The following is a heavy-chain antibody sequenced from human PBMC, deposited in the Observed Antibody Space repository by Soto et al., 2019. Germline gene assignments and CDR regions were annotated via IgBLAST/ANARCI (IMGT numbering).Heavy chain of an antibody. D-gene: IGHD3-22*01. J-gene: IGHJ4*02. Sequence: AVKVSCKASGGTFSSYAISWVRQAPGQGLEGMGGIIPIFGTANYAQKFQGRVTITADESTSTAYMELSSLRSEDTAVYYCARVPDSSGYFPICLWGQGTLVTVSS. V-gene: IGHV1-69*13. CDR3: ARVPDSSGYFPICL. CDR2: IIPIFGTA. CDR1: GGTFSSYA.